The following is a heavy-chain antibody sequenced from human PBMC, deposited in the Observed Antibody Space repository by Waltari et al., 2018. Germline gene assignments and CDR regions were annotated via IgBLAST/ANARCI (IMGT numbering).Heavy chain of an antibody. CDR1: GFTFSGHA. J-gene: IGHJ4*02. Sequence: VQLVESGGGLVQPGGSLRLFCAAPGFTFSGHAMHWVRLTPGKGLEWVAVIWFDGSAKYYADSLKDRFTISRDNSQNMLYLQMNNLKFEDTAIYYCARVYGTNALDYWGQGVLVTVSS. CDR3: ARVYGTNALDY. CDR2: IWFDGSAK. D-gene: IGHD4-17*01. V-gene: IGHV3-30*14.